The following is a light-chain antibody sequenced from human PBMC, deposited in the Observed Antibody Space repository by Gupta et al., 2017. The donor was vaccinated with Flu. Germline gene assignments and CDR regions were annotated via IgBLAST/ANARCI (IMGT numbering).Light chain of an antibody. J-gene: IGKJ2*01. CDR2: GAS. CDR3: QQNNNYFA. V-gene: IGKV3-15*01. Sequence: SPANVSVSQGERFTRSCRDSQSVDVNVAWYQQRPGQAPRLFIFGASNRGIGVPDGFSGGGSGTDFSLTSSRRQYEVVAVYYQQQNNNYFAFGQGTKVEIK. CDR1: QSVDVN.